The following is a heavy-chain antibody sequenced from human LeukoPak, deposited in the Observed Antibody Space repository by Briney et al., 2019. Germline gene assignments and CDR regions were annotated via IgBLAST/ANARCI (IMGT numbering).Heavy chain of an antibody. D-gene: IGHD4-17*01. J-gene: IGHJ4*02. CDR2: IIPIFGTA. CDR3: ARHAYGDYAQLFDY. V-gene: IGHV1-69*13. Sequence: SVKVSCKASGGTFSSYAISWVRQAPGQGLEWMGGIIPIFGTANYAQKFQGRVTITADESTSTAYMELRSLRSDDTAVYHCARHAYGDYAQLFDYWGQGTLVTVSS. CDR1: GGTFSSYA.